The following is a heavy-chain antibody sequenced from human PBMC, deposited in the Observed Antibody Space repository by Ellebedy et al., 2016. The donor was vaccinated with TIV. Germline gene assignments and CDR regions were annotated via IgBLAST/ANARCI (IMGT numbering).Heavy chain of an antibody. CDR2: INPSGGST. CDR1: GYTFTNYY. CDR3: ARASPLATAIQGS. V-gene: IGHV1-46*01. Sequence: AASVKVSCKASGYTFTNYYMHWVRQAPGQGLEWMGIINPSGGSTRYAQKFQGRVTMTRDTATSTVYMELSRLRSDDTAVFYCARASPLATAIQGSWGQGTLVTVSS. J-gene: IGHJ5*02. D-gene: IGHD2-21*02.